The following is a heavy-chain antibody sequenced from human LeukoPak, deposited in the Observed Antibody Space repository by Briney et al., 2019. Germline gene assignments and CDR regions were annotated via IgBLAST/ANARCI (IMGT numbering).Heavy chain of an antibody. CDR1: GFSISSTYY. Sequence: PSETLSLTCAVSGFSISSTYYGAWIRQTPGKGLEWIATITHSGNTYYISSLESRLTISLDTSKRHFSLRLTSVTAADTAVYYCARINAPVATLDYWGLGTLVAVSS. D-gene: IGHD2-21*01. CDR2: ITHSGNT. V-gene: IGHV4-38-2*01. CDR3: ARINAPVATLDY. J-gene: IGHJ4*02.